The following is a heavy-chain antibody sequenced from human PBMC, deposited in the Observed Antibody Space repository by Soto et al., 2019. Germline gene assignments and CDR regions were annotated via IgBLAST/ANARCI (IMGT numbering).Heavy chain of an antibody. Sequence: ASVKVSCKASGGTFSSYAISWVRQAPGQGLEWMGGIIPIFGTANYAQKFQGRVTITADESTSTAYMELSSLRSEDTAVYYCARSGGYCSSTSCYLIDPWGQGTLVTVSS. J-gene: IGHJ5*02. CDR1: GGTFSSYA. V-gene: IGHV1-69*13. CDR3: ARSGGYCSSTSCYLIDP. D-gene: IGHD2-2*01. CDR2: IIPIFGTA.